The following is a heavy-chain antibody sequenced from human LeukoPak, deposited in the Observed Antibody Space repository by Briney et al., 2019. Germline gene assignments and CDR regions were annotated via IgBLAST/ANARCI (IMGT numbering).Heavy chain of an antibody. J-gene: IGHJ4*02. D-gene: IGHD2-21*02. CDR3: ASGLAYCGSDCSNFDY. V-gene: IGHV1-69*02. Sequence: SVKVSCKASGGTVSNYIISWAGQAPGQGLEWMGRITVILGVDEYAQKFVGRVTITADKFTSTAYIELRSLRSEDTAIYYCASGLAYCGSDCSNFDYWGQGTLVTVSS. CDR2: ITVILGVD. CDR1: GGTVSNYI.